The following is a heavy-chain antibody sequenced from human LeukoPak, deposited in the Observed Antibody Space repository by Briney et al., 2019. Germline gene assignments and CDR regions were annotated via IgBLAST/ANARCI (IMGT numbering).Heavy chain of an antibody. CDR2: IYYSGST. D-gene: IGHD5-24*01. CDR3: ARRNFNADFDY. V-gene: IGHV4-59*01. Sequence: NPSETLSLTCTVSGGSISSNYWSWIRQPPGKGLEYIGYIYYSGSTNYNPSLKSRVTISVDTSKNQFSLKLSSVTAADTAVYYCARRNFNADFDYWGQGTLVTVSS. CDR1: GGSISSNY. J-gene: IGHJ4*02.